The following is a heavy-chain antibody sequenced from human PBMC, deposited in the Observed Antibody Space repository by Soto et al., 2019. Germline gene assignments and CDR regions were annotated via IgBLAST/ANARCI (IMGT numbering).Heavy chain of an antibody. CDR1: GYTFTSYG. J-gene: IGHJ4*02. CDR2: ISAYNGNT. D-gene: IGHD2-15*01. Sequence: QVQLVQSGAEVKKPGASVKVSCKASGYTFTSYGISWVRQAPGQGLEWMGWISAYNGNTNYAQKLQGRVTMTTDTSTSTAYMELRSLRSDDTPVYYCARDRPKGCSGGSCHSDYWGQGTLVTVSS. V-gene: IGHV1-18*01. CDR3: ARDRPKGCSGGSCHSDY.